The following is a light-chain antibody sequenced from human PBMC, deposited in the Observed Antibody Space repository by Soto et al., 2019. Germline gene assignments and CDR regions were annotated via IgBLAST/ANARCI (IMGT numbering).Light chain of an antibody. V-gene: IGKV3-11*01. Sequence: ELVLPQSPATLFLSPGERATLSCRASQSVSSYLAWYQQKPGQAPRLLIYDASNRATGIPARFSGSGSGTDFTLTISSLEPEDFAVYYCQQRSNWPLTFGGGTKVEI. CDR2: DAS. CDR1: QSVSSY. J-gene: IGKJ4*01. CDR3: QQRSNWPLT.